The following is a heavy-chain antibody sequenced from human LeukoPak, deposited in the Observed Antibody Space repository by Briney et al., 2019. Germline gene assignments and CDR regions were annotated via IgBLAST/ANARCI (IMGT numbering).Heavy chain of an antibody. Sequence: SDPLSLTCTVSGGSISSGSYYWSWIRQPAGKGLEWIGRIYTSGSTNYNPSLKSRVTISVDTSKNQFSLKLSSVTAADTAVYYCARDRMGYYGHLNFDYWGQGTLVTVSS. V-gene: IGHV4-61*02. CDR3: ARDRMGYYGHLNFDY. D-gene: IGHD3-10*01. J-gene: IGHJ4*02. CDR1: GGSISSGSYY. CDR2: IYTSGST.